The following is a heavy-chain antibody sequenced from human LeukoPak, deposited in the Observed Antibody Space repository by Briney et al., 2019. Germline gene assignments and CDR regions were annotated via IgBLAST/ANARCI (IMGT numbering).Heavy chain of an antibody. CDR2: ISYDGSNK. J-gene: IGHJ4*02. CDR3: AREDLGYCTNGVCYGVVD. Sequence: SCKASGFTFSSYAMHWVRQAPGKGLEWVAVISYDGSNKYYADSVKGRFTISRDNSKNTLYLQMSSLRAEDTAVYYCAREDLGYCTNGVCYGVVDWGQGTLVTVSS. CDR1: GFTFSSYA. D-gene: IGHD2-8*01. V-gene: IGHV3-30-3*01.